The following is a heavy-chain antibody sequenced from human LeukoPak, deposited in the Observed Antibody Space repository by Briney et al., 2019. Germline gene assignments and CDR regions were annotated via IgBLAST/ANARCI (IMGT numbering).Heavy chain of an antibody. D-gene: IGHD6-13*01. Sequence: PSETLSLTRTVSGGSISSSSYYWGWICQPPGKGLEWIGSIYYSGSTYYNPSLKSRVTISVDTSKNQFSLKLSSVTAADTAVYYCARPDSSSWWQFDYWGQGTLVTVSS. CDR2: IYYSGST. CDR3: ARPDSSSWWQFDY. J-gene: IGHJ4*02. CDR1: GGSISSSSYY. V-gene: IGHV4-39*01.